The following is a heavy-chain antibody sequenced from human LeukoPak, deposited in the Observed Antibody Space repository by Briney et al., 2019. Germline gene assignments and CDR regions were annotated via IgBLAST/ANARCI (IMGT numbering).Heavy chain of an antibody. CDR3: ARVRTVVPAAIDY. CDR1: GYTFTGYY. D-gene: IGHD2-2*01. CDR2: INPNSGGT. Sequence: APVKVSCKASGYTFTGYYMHWVRQAPGQGLEWMGWINPNSGGTNYAQKFQGRVTMTRDTSISTAYMELSRLRSDDTAVYYCARVRTVVPAAIDYWGQGTLVTVSS. V-gene: IGHV1-2*02. J-gene: IGHJ4*02.